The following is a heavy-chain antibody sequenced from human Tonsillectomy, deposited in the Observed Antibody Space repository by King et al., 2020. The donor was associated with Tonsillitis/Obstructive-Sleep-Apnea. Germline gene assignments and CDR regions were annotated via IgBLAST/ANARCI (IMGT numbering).Heavy chain of an antibody. D-gene: IGHD2-2*01. J-gene: IGHJ4*02. CDR1: GFTFSSYE. V-gene: IGHV3-48*03. CDR2: ISSSGSTI. CDR3: AREGCSSTSCYDY. Sequence: VQLVESGGGLVQPGGSLRLSCAASGFTFSSYEMNWVRQAPGKGLEWVSYISSSGSTIYYADSVKGRFTISRDNAKNSLYLQMNSLRGEDTAVYYCAREGCSSTSCYDYWGQGTLVTVSS.